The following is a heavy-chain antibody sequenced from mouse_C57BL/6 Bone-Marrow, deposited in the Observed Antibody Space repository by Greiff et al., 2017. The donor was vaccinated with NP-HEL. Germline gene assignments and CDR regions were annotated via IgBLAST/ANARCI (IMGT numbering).Heavy chain of an antibody. CDR1: GFTFSNYW. Sequence: EVKVVESGGGLVQPGGSMKLSCVASGFTFSNYWMNWVRQSPEKGLEWVAQIRLKSDNYATHYAESVKGRFTISRDDSKSSVYLQMNNLRAEDTGTYYCTGSPPPWFGYWGQGTLVTVSA. V-gene: IGHV6-3*01. CDR2: IRLKSDNYAT. CDR3: TGSPPPWFGY. J-gene: IGHJ3*01.